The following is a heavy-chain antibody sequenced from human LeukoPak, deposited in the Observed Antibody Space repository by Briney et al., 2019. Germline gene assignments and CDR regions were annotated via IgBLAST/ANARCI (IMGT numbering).Heavy chain of an antibody. Sequence: GGSLRLSCAASGFTLSSYAMSWVRQAPGRGLEWVSVISGSGGSTYYADSVKGRFTISRDNSKNTLYLQMNSLRVEDTAVCYCAKGPQVGSGYHPDYWGQGTLVTVSS. CDR3: AKGPQVGSGYHPDY. D-gene: IGHD3-22*01. J-gene: IGHJ4*02. CDR1: GFTLSSYA. CDR2: ISGSGGST. V-gene: IGHV3-23*01.